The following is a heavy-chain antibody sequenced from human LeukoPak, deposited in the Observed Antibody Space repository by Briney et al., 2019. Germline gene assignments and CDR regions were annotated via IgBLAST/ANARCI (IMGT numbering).Heavy chain of an antibody. D-gene: IGHD6-19*01. V-gene: IGHV1-18*01. CDR3: ARDSGYSSGWYVDN. Sequence: ASVKVSCKTSGYTFTSYGISWMRQAPGQGLEWMGWISTYNGNTNYAQNLQGRVTMTTDTSTSTAYMELRSLRSDDTAVYYCARDSGYSSGWYVDNWGQGTLVTVSS. CDR1: GYTFTSYG. J-gene: IGHJ4*02. CDR2: ISTYNGNT.